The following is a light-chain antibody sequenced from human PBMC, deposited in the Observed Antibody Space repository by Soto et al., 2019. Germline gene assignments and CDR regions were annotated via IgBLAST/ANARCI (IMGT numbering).Light chain of an antibody. CDR3: CSYAGSYTHSV. CDR2: DVS. Sequence: QSALTQPRSVSGSPGQSITICCTGTSSDVGGYNYVSWYRQHPGKAPKLMIYDVSKRPSGVPDRFSGSKSGNKASLTISGLQAEDEADYYCCSYAGSYTHSVFGTGTKLTVL. V-gene: IGLV2-11*01. J-gene: IGLJ1*01. CDR1: SSDVGGYNY.